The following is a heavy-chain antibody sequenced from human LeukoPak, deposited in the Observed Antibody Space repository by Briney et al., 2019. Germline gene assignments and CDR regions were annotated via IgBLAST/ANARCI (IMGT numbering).Heavy chain of an antibody. J-gene: IGHJ4*02. D-gene: IGHD1-1*01. CDR1: GFTFNSYP. CDR3: AKLIPQTGC. V-gene: IGHV3-64D*06. Sequence: GGSLRLSCSASGFTFNSYPVHRVRQAPGKGLEYVSGISRNGGSTYYADSVKGRFTISRDNSKNTLYLQMNSLRAEDTALYYCAKLIPQTGCWGQGTLVTVSS. CDR2: ISRNGGST.